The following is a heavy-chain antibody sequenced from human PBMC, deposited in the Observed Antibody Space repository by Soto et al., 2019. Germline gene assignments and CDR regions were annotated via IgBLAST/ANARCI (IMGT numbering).Heavy chain of an antibody. V-gene: IGHV1-8*01. CDR1: GYTFTNYD. CDR2: MNPNSGDT. Sequence: QVQLVQSGAEVQKPGASVKVSCKASGYTFTNYDINWVRQTTGQGLEWLGWMNPNSGDTGYAQKFQGRVTMTRNTAISTAYMELSSLTFEDTAIYSCARAPRNWGFDFWGQGTLVTVSS. CDR3: ARAPRNWGFDF. D-gene: IGHD7-27*01. J-gene: IGHJ4*02.